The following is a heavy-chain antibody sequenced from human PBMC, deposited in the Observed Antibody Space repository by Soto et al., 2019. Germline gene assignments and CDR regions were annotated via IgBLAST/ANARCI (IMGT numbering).Heavy chain of an antibody. V-gene: IGHV3-23*01. J-gene: IGHJ4*02. D-gene: IGHD6-13*01. CDR3: AKERVAAAGTLFDY. CDR1: GFMFSSYA. Sequence: GESLKISCAASGFMFSSYAMSWVRQAPGKGLEWVSDISGSGDTTYYADSVKGRFTISRDNSKNTLYLQMNSLRAEDTAIYYCAKERVAAAGTLFDYWGQGTLVTVSS. CDR2: ISGSGDTT.